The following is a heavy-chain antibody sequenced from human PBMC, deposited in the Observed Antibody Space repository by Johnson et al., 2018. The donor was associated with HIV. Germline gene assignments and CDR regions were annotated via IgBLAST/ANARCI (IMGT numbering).Heavy chain of an antibody. J-gene: IGHJ3*02. CDR1: GFTFSSYA. V-gene: IGHV3-30-3*01. Sequence: QVQLVESGGGVVQPGRSLRLSCEASGFTFSSYAMHWVRQAPGKGLEWVAVISYDGSNKYYADSVKGRFTISRDNAKNSLYLQMNSLRAEDTAVYYCARDRHCGGDCYTDDAFDIWGQGTMVTVSS. CDR3: ARDRHCGGDCYTDDAFDI. D-gene: IGHD2-21*02. CDR2: ISYDGSNK.